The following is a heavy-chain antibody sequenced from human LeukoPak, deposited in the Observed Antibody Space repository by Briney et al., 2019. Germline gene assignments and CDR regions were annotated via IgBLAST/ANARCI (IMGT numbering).Heavy chain of an antibody. CDR1: GGPLRRYH. CDR2: VYTSGGT. D-gene: IGHD6-19*01. V-gene: IGHV4-4*07. CDR3: ARDLSGYIAVAGVGIHWFDP. Sequence: SGTLSLTRTGSGGPLRRYHWNWIRQPAGKGQEWVGRVYTSGGTNYNPSLKSRVTMSVDTSKNQFSLKLSSVTAADTAVYYCARDLSGYIAVAGVGIHWFDPWGQGTLVTVSS. J-gene: IGHJ5*02.